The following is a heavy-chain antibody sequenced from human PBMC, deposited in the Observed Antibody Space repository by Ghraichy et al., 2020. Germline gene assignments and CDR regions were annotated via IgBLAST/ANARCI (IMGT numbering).Heavy chain of an antibody. D-gene: IGHD2-21*02. CDR3: ARDRDRA. Sequence: SQTLSLTCTVSGGYMSDDYWSWIRQPAGKGLEWLGRIYTTGGTDYNPSLKSRVTISIDKSKNQFSLRLSSVTVADTAVYYCARDRDRAWGQGTLVTGSS. J-gene: IGHJ5*02. V-gene: IGHV4-4*07. CDR2: IYTTGGT. CDR1: GGYMSDDY.